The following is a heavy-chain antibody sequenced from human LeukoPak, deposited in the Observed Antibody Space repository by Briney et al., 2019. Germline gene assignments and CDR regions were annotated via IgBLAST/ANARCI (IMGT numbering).Heavy chain of an antibody. D-gene: IGHD3-9*01. CDR2: ISSSSSYI. CDR3: ARDFSDVDDILTDYFDY. Sequence: PGGSLRLSCAASGFTFSSYSMNWVRQAPGKGLEWVSSISSSSSYIYYADSVKGRFTISRDNAKNSLYLQMNSLRAEDTAVYYSARDFSDVDDILTDYFDYWGQGTLVTVSS. V-gene: IGHV3-21*01. CDR1: GFTFSSYS. J-gene: IGHJ4*02.